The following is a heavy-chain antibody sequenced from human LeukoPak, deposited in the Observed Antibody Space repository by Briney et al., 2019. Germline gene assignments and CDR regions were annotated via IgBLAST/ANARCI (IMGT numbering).Heavy chain of an antibody. CDR1: GFTFSSYA. D-gene: IGHD2-15*01. V-gene: IGHV3-23*01. J-gene: IGHJ5*02. Sequence: GGSQRLSCAASGFTFSSYAMSWVRQTPGKGLEWVSAISGSGGSTYYADSVKGRFTISRDNSKNTLYLQMNSLRAEDTAVYYCAKDSIKIVVVVADNWFGPWGQGTLVTVSS. CDR2: ISGSGGST. CDR3: AKDSIKIVVVVADNWFGP.